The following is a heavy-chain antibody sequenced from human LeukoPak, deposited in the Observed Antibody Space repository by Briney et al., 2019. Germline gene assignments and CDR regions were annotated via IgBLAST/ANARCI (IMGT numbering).Heavy chain of an antibody. V-gene: IGHV1-18*01. Sequence: ASVTVSCKASGNSFTNYTISWVRQALGQGLEWMGWISAYNGDTNYAQRLQGRVTMTADTPTSTAYMELRSLRSDDTAVYYCARSTTLVTNYFDYWGQGTLVTVSS. J-gene: IGHJ4*02. CDR2: ISAYNGDT. D-gene: IGHD5-18*01. CDR3: ARSTTLVTNYFDY. CDR1: GNSFTNYT.